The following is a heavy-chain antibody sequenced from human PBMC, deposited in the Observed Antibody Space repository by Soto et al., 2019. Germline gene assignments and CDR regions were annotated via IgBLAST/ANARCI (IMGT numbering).Heavy chain of an antibody. J-gene: IGHJ4*02. D-gene: IGHD3-10*01. CDR1: GYTFSSYD. CDR2: MNPTSGDT. V-gene: IGHV1-8*01. CDR3: AKVSRRGSAIDFDY. Sequence: QVQLVQSGAEVKKPGASVKVSCKASGYTFSSYDINWVRQATGQGLEWMGWMNPTSGDTGYAQKFQGRVTMTRNTSITTAYMELYGLRSEDTAVYYCAKVSRRGSAIDFDYWGQGTLVTVSP.